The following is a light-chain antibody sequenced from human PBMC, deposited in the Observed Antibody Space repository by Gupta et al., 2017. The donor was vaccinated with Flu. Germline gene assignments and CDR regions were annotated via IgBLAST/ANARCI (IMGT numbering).Light chain of an antibody. CDR1: SSDVGTSNL. CDR2: EVI. V-gene: IGLV2-23*02. Sequence: QSALTQPASVSGSPGQSITISCTGTSSDVGTSNLVSWYQHHPGKAPKLMIYEVIRRPSGVSNRYSGSKSGNTAFLTISGLQAEDEADYYCCSYAGSSNWVFGGGTRLTVL. CDR3: CSYAGSSNWV. J-gene: IGLJ3*02.